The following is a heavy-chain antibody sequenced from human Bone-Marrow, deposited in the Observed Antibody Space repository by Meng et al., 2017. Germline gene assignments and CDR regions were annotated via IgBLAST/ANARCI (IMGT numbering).Heavy chain of an antibody. D-gene: IGHD3-16*01. Sequence: HGQRQPWDAGLLKPSETPSLTCAVYGGSFSGYYWSWIRQPPGKGLEWIGEINHSGSTNYNPSLKSRVTISVDTSKNQFSLKLSSVTAADTAVYYCAKARLWGDNWFDPWGQGTLVTVSS. J-gene: IGHJ5*02. CDR2: INHSGST. CDR3: AKARLWGDNWFDP. V-gene: IGHV4-34*01. CDR1: GGSFSGYY.